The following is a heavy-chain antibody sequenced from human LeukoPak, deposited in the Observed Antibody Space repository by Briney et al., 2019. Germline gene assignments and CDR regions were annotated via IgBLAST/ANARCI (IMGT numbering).Heavy chain of an antibody. J-gene: IGHJ5*02. CDR1: GYSFTSYW. CDR3: ARLRALIAARLSNNWFDP. CDR2: IYPGDSDT. D-gene: IGHD6-6*01. Sequence: GESLKISCKGSGYSFTSYWIGWVRQMPGKGLEWMGIIYPGDSDTRYSPSFQGQVTISADKSISTAYLQWSSLKASDTAMYYCARLRALIAARLSNNWFDPWGQGTLVTVSS. V-gene: IGHV5-51*01.